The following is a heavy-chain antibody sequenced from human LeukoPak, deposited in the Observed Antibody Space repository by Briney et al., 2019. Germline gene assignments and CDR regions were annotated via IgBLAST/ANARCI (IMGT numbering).Heavy chain of an antibody. J-gene: IGHJ4*02. CDR1: GFTFGGYA. CDR3: AKADLDGYNYGPFDY. CDR2: ISGSGVST. D-gene: IGHD5-24*01. V-gene: IGHV3-23*01. Sequence: PGGSLRLSCTASGFTFGGYAMIWFRQAPGKGLEWVSAISGSGVSTYYADSVKGRFTISRDNSKNTLYLQMNSLRAEDTAVYYCAKADLDGYNYGPFDYWGQGTLVTVSS.